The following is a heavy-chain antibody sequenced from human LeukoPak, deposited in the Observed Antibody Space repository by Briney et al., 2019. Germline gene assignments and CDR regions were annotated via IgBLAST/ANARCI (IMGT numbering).Heavy chain of an antibody. CDR1: IGSINSGNW. V-gene: IGHV4-4*02. CDR2: IYHNGTP. J-gene: IGHJ6*02. CDR3: ATAPILRGEGGEHYKYGMDV. Sequence: SETLSLTCAVPIGSINSGNWWSWVRQSPGKGLEWIGEIYHNGTPNYNPSLKSRVTISADTFKNQFSLKLTSVTAADTAVYYCATAPILRGEGGEHYKYGMDVWGQGTTVIVSS. D-gene: IGHD2-2*02.